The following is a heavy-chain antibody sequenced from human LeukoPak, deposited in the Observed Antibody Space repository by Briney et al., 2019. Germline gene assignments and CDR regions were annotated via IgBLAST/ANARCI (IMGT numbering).Heavy chain of an antibody. Sequence: PGGSLRLSCTASGFTFSSYAMSWVRQAPGKGLEWVANIKQDGSQIFYVDSVKGRFTISRDTAKNSLSLQMNSLRAEDAAVYYCAREYCSGTSCYGYFDYWGQGTLVTVSS. CDR1: GFTFSSYA. V-gene: IGHV3-7*01. J-gene: IGHJ4*02. CDR2: IKQDGSQI. D-gene: IGHD2-2*01. CDR3: AREYCSGTSCYGYFDY.